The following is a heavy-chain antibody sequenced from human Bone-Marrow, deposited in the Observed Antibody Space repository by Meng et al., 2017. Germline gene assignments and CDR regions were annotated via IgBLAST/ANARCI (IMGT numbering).Heavy chain of an antibody. CDR3: ARYYDSSGYYLPDY. Sequence: ASVKVSCKASGYTFTSYGISWVRQAPGQGLEWMGWISAYSGNTNYAQKLQGRVTMTTDTSTSTAYMELRSLRSDDTAVYYCARYYDSSGYYLPDYWGQGTLVTVSS. V-gene: IGHV1-18*01. J-gene: IGHJ4*02. CDR1: GYTFTSYG. D-gene: IGHD3-22*01. CDR2: ISAYSGNT.